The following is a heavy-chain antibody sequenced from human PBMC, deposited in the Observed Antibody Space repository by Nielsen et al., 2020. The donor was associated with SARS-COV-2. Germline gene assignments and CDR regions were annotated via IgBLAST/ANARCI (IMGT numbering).Heavy chain of an antibody. V-gene: IGHV1-2*02. CDR1: GYTFTGYY. Sequence: ALVKVSCKASGYTFTGYYMHWVRQAPGQGLEWMGWINPNSGGTNYAQKFQGRVTMTRDTSISTAYMELSRLRSDDTAVYYCASYDFWSGGYYYGMDVWGQGTTVTVSS. CDR2: INPNSGGT. J-gene: IGHJ6*02. D-gene: IGHD3-3*01. CDR3: ASYDFWSGGYYYGMDV.